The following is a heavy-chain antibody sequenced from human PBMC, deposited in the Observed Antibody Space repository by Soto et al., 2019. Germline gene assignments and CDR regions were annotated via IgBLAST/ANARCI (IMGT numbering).Heavy chain of an antibody. CDR3: ARLAYDANGLNVYGDDAFDL. CDR2: ISHTGTA. V-gene: IGHV4-39*01. Sequence: SETLSLTCTVSGGSISDNDYYWSWIRQPPGKGLEWIGTISHTGTAYYDPSLESRVAVSVGTSENQFSLNLSSVTAADTAVYHCARLAYDANGLNVYGDDAFDLWGQGTMVT. J-gene: IGHJ3*01. CDR1: GGSISDNDYY. D-gene: IGHD2-8*01.